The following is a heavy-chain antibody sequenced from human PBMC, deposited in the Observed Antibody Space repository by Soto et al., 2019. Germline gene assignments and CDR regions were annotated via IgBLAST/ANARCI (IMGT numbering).Heavy chain of an antibody. V-gene: IGHV4-39*01. CDR3: ARLYSSSWYGDY. CDR1: GGSISSSSYY. CDR2: IYYSGST. Sequence: QLQLQESGPGLVKPSETLPLTCTVSGGSISSSSYYWGWIRQPPGKGLEWIGSIYYSGSTYYNPSLKSRVTISVDTSKNQFSLKLSSVTAADTAVYYCARLYSSSWYGDYWGQGTLVTVSS. J-gene: IGHJ4*02. D-gene: IGHD6-13*01.